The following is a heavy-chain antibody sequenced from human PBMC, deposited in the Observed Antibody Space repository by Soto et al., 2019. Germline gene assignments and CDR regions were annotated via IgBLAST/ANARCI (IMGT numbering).Heavy chain of an antibody. CDR3: ARGDQYSGYDL. V-gene: IGHV1-8*01. CDR2: MDPNSDNT. J-gene: IGHJ4*02. CDR1: GYTFTTYD. Sequence: QVQLVQSGAEVKKPGASVKVSCKASGYTFTTYDINWVRQAPGQGPEWMGWMDPNSDNTDYAQEFGGRVTMTTDTSINRGCVELDSLMCEYTAVYYCARGDQYSGYDLWGQGTRVTVSS. D-gene: IGHD5-12*01.